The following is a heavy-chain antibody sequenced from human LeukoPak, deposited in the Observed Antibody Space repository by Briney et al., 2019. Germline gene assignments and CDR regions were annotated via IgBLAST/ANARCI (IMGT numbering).Heavy chain of an antibody. J-gene: IGHJ5*02. CDR1: GGSFSGYY. D-gene: IGHD2-2*01. CDR2: ITRTGRI. CDR3: ARAQEGCSRASCYLEP. Sequence: SETLSLTCAVYGGSFSGYYWSWIRQPPEKGLDWIGEITRTGRINYNPSLKSRITISVDKSKNQVFLRLNSVAAADTALYYCARAQEGCSRASCYLEPWGQGTLVTVSS. V-gene: IGHV4-34*01.